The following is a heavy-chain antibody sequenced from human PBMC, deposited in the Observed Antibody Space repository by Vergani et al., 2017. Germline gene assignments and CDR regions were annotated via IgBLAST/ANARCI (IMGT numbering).Heavy chain of an antibody. J-gene: IGHJ4*02. CDR1: GDSISSHNC. CDR2: SCHTEDT. Sequence: QVPLHESGAGLVKPPGTLSLTFAVSGDSISSHNCWTWVRQPPGKGLEWIGESCHTEDTKYSPALKSRVTVSVDESRNLFSLRLNSVNAADTAVYYCATIGYRRWGYYLDYWGQGILVTVSS. D-gene: IGHD2-2*02. V-gene: IGHV4-4*03. CDR3: ATIGYRRWGYYLDY.